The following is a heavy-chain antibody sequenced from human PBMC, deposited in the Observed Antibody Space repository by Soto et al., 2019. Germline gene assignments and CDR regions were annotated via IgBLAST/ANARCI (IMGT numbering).Heavy chain of an antibody. D-gene: IGHD3-22*01. CDR3: AKDYYYDSRAPHDAFDI. Sequence: SLRLSCAASGFTFSSYGMHWVRQAPGKGLEWVAVISYDGSNKYYADSVKGRFTISRDNSKNTLYLQMNSLRAEDTAVYYCAKDYYYDSRAPHDAFDIWGQGTMVT. CDR1: GFTFSSYG. J-gene: IGHJ3*02. CDR2: ISYDGSNK. V-gene: IGHV3-30*18.